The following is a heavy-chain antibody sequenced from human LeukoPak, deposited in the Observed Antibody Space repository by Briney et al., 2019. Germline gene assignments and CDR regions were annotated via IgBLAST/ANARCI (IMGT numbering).Heavy chain of an antibody. CDR2: ISGSGGST. J-gene: IGHJ5*02. Sequence: LTGGSLRLSCAASGFTFSSYAMSWVRQAPGKGLEWVSAISGSGGSTYYADSVKGRFTISRDNSKNTLYLQMNSLRAEDTAVYYCAKGPYYDFWSGYYADNWVDPWGQGTLVTVSS. CDR1: GFTFSSYA. D-gene: IGHD3-3*01. V-gene: IGHV3-23*01. CDR3: AKGPYYDFWSGYYADNWVDP.